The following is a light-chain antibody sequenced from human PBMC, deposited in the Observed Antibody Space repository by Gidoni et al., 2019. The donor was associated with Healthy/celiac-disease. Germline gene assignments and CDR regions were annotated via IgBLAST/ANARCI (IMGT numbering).Light chain of an antibody. CDR2: AAS. J-gene: IGKJ1*01. CDR1: QGISSS. V-gene: IGKV1-9*01. Sequence: DIQFTQSPSFLAASVGDSVTIACRASQGISSSLAWYQQNPGKAPKLLIYAASTLQSGVPSRFSGSGSGTEFTLTISSLQPEDFATYYCQQLNSYPQTFGQGTKVEIK. CDR3: QQLNSYPQT.